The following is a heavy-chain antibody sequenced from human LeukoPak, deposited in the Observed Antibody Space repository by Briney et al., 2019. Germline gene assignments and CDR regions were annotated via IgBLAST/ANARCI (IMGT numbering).Heavy chain of an antibody. CDR3: AREQTHSSSPWDY. V-gene: IGHV4-34*01. D-gene: IGHD6-6*01. CDR1: GGSFSGYY. J-gene: IGHJ4*02. Sequence: SETLSLTCAVYGGSFSGYYWSWIRQPPGKGLEWIGEINHSGSTNYNPSLKSRVTISVDTSKNQFSLKLSSVAAADTAVYYCAREQTHSSSPWDYWGQGTLVTASS. CDR2: INHSGST.